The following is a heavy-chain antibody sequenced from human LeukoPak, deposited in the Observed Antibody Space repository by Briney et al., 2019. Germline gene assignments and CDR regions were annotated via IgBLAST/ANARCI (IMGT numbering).Heavy chain of an antibody. Sequence: GGSLRLSCAASGFTFSSYAMSWVRQAPGKGLEWVSAISGSGGSTYYADSVKGRFTISRDNSKNTLYLQMNSLRAEDTAVYYCAKTPRTTVVPGSGFDYWGQGTLVTVSS. CDR2: ISGSGGST. CDR3: AKTPRTTVVPGSGFDY. CDR1: GFTFSSYA. J-gene: IGHJ4*02. D-gene: IGHD4-23*01. V-gene: IGHV3-23*01.